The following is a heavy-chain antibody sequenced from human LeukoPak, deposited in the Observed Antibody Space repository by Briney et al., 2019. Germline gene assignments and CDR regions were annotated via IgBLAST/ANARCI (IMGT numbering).Heavy chain of an antibody. CDR3: ATSKGYSSGWHVDY. V-gene: IGHV4-59*01. CDR1: GDSISSYY. J-gene: IGHJ4*02. CDR2: IYVTGTT. Sequence: SETLSLTCTVSGDSISSYYWSWIRQPPGKGLEWLGYIYVTGTTNYNPSLKSRVTTSVDTSKNQFSMKLNSVTAADTAVYYCATSKGYSSGWHVDYWGQGTLVTVSS. D-gene: IGHD6-19*01.